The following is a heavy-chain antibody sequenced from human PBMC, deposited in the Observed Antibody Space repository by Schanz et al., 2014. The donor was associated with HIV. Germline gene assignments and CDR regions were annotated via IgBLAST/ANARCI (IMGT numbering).Heavy chain of an antibody. CDR3: ARTHYSVVSSRAMDV. CDR2: IIPIIGTA. Sequence: QVQLVQSGAEVKMPGSSVKVSCKASGGTFSNYAMTWVRQAPGQGLEWMAGIIPIIGTANYAQKFQGRVTMTADKSTSAAYMELSSLRSEDTAVYYCARTHYSVVSSRAMDVWGQGTTVTVSS. D-gene: IGHD2-15*01. J-gene: IGHJ6*02. V-gene: IGHV1-69*06. CDR1: GGTFSNYA.